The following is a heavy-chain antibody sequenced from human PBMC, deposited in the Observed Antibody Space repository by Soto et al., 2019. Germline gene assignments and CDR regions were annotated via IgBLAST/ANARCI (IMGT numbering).Heavy chain of an antibody. CDR2: ISGSGGST. Sequence: VQLLESGGGLVQPGGSLRLSCAASGFTFSSYAMSWVRQAPGKGLEWVSAISGSGGSTYYAYCVKGRFTISRDNSKNTLYRQLNSLRAEDTAVCCCATPAVAGTYWYCDLCGRCTLVTVSS. J-gene: IGHJ2*01. V-gene: IGHV3-23*01. CDR3: ATPAVAGTYWYCDL. CDR1: GFTFSSYA. D-gene: IGHD6-19*01.